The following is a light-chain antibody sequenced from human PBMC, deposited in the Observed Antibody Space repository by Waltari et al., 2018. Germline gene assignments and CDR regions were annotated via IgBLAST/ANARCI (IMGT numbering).Light chain of an antibody. CDR2: GAS. J-gene: IGKJ2*01. Sequence: IVMTQSPATLSVSPGERATLSCRASQSIGTNLAWFQEKPGPAPRLLLCGASTRATGVPARFSGSGSGTYFALVISSLQSEDFAVYYCQQYDKWLRYSFGQGTKLEIK. CDR1: QSIGTN. V-gene: IGKV3-15*01. CDR3: QQYDKWLRYS.